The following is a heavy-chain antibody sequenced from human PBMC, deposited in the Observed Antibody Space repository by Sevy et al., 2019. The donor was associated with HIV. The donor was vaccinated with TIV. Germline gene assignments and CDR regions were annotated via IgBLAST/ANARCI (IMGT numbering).Heavy chain of an antibody. CDR2: IYYNGNI. Sequence: SETLSLTCTVSGGSITSLYWNWIRQPPGKGLEWIANIYYNGNINYNPSLKSRVTFSLDTSKNQFSLGLSSLTAADTAMYYCAGENAWGRGYSWGQGTLVTVSS. CDR3: AGENAWGRGYS. V-gene: IGHV4-59*08. J-gene: IGHJ4*02. D-gene: IGHD1-26*01. CDR1: GGSITSLY.